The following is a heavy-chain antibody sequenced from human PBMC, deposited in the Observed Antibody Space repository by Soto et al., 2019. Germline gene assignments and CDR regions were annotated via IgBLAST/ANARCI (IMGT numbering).Heavy chain of an antibody. Sequence: GGSLSLSCVGTGLNFDDFAMHWVRQAPGKGLEWVSAISGSGGSTYYADSVKGRFTISRDNSKNTLYLQMNSLRAEDTAVYYCAKRYIVVVVAAPLYFYYWGQGTLATV. V-gene: IGHV3-23*01. CDR1: GLNFDDFA. CDR3: AKRYIVVVVAAPLYFYY. J-gene: IGHJ4*02. D-gene: IGHD2-15*01. CDR2: ISGSGGST.